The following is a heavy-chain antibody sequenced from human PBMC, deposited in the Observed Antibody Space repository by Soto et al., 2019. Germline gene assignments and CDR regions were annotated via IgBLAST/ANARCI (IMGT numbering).Heavy chain of an antibody. Sequence: SETLSLTCTVSGGSLSSYYLSWIRQPPGKGLEWIGYIYYSGSTNYNPSLKSRVTISVDTSKNQFSLKLSSVTAADTAVYYCARHEDIAAAADAFDIWGQGTMVTVSS. CDR2: IYYSGST. D-gene: IGHD6-13*01. V-gene: IGHV4-59*08. J-gene: IGHJ3*02. CDR1: GGSLSSYY. CDR3: ARHEDIAAAADAFDI.